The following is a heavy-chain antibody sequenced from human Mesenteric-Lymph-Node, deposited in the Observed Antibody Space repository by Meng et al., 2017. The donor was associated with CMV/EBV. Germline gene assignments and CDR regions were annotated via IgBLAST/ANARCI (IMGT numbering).Heavy chain of an antibody. CDR3: ARGGERPFGNFSF. D-gene: IGHD1-1*01. J-gene: IGHJ4*02. CDR1: GYTFTSYD. V-gene: IGHV1-8*01. Sequence: CKASGYTFTSYDINWVRQATGQGLEWMGWMNPNTGNTGYAQKFQGRVTMTRNTAISTAYMELSSLGSDDTSIYFCARGGERPFGNFSFWGQGALVTVSS. CDR2: MNPNTGNT.